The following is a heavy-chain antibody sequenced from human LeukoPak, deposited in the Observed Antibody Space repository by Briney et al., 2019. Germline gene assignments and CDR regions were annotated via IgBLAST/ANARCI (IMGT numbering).Heavy chain of an antibody. CDR3: ARGFGDSSSWPGLDY. D-gene: IGHD6-13*01. V-gene: IGHV3-23*01. CDR2: ISGSGGST. CDR1: GFTFNSYA. Sequence: PGGSLRLSCAASGFTFNSYAMSWVRQAPGKGLEWVSAISGSGGSTYYADSVKGRFTISRDNSKYTLYLQMNSLRAEDTAVYYCARGFGDSSSWPGLDYWGQGTLVTVSS. J-gene: IGHJ4*02.